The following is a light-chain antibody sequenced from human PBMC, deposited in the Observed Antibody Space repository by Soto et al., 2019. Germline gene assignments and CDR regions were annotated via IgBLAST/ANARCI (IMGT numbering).Light chain of an antibody. CDR3: QQYGSSYT. J-gene: IGKJ2*01. CDR2: GTS. CDR1: QSVGSNY. Sequence: EVVLTQSPGTLSLSPGERATLSCRASQSVGSNYLAWYQQKPGQAPRLLIYGTSSRATGIPDRFSGSGSGTDFTLTIRRLEPEDFAVYYCQQYGSSYTFGQGTKLEIK. V-gene: IGKV3-20*01.